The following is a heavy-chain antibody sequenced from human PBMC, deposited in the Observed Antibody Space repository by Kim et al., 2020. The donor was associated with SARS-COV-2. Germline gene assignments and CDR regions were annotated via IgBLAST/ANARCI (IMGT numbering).Heavy chain of an antibody. CDR2: VYHSGRA. CDR1: GGSISSSSYY. D-gene: IGHD3-22*01. Sequence: SETLSLTCTVSGGSISSSSYYWGWIRQPPGKGLEWIASVYHSGRATYNSSIRSRVTLAVDTSNNQFSLNLNSVTAADTAVYYCASHAGWDSSGYYSGPYLDYWGQGTLVTVSS. J-gene: IGHJ4*02. V-gene: IGHV4-39*01. CDR3: ASHAGWDSSGYYSGPYLDY.